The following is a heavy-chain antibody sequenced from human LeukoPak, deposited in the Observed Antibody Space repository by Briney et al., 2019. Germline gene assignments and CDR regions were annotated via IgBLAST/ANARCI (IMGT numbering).Heavy chain of an antibody. CDR2: IKPDGNEK. V-gene: IGHV3-7*05. CDR1: GFTFSSYW. CDR3: ARGDNWAFDY. D-gene: IGHD1-20*01. Sequence: GGSLRLSCAASGFTFSSYWMSWVRQGPGRGPEWLANIKPDGNEKYYVDSVRGRFTISRDNAQHSLYLHMNSLRVEDTAIYYCARGDNWAFDYWGQGTLVTVSS. J-gene: IGHJ4*02.